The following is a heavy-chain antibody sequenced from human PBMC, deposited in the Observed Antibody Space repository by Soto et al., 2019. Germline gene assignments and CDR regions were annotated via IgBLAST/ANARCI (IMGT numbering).Heavy chain of an antibody. CDR1: GYTFVNFD. CDR2: MNPNGGST. Sequence: QVQLVQSGAEVKEPGASVKVSCKTSGYTFVNFDINWVRQATGQGLEWMGWMNPNGGSTAYAQKFQCRVTMTRNTSISTAYMELSSLRSEDTAVYYCARGRTTYYYDSSGYGGGCFDPWGQGTLVTVSS. CDR3: ARGRTTYYYDSSGYGGGCFDP. J-gene: IGHJ5*02. V-gene: IGHV1-8*01. D-gene: IGHD3-22*01.